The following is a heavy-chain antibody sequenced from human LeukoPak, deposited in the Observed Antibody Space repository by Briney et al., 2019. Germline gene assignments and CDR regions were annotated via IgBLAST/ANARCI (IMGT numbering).Heavy chain of an antibody. CDR2: MYSRGDT. CDR1: GLTVSDNY. Sequence: GGSLRLSCAASGLTVSDNYLSWVRQAPGKGLEWVSVMYSRGDTYYANSVKGRFTFSRDISKNTLYLQMDGLRNEDTAMYYCARDAPQVPAAGVLASWGRGTLVIVSS. D-gene: IGHD6-13*01. CDR3: ARDAPQVPAAGVLAS. V-gene: IGHV3-53*01. J-gene: IGHJ5*02.